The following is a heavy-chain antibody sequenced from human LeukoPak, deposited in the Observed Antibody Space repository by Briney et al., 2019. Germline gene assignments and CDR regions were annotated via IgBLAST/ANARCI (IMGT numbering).Heavy chain of an antibody. CDR2: ISAYNGNT. CDR3: ARAWAPLGGVVPAAIPGGY. J-gene: IGHJ4*02. CDR1: GYTFTSYG. V-gene: IGHV1-18*01. Sequence: GASVKVSCKASGYTFTSYGISWVRQAPGQGLEWMGWISAYNGNTNYAQKLQGRVTMTTDTSTSTAYMELRSLRSDDTAVYYCARAWAPLGGVVPAAIPGGYWGQGTLVTVSS. D-gene: IGHD2-2*02.